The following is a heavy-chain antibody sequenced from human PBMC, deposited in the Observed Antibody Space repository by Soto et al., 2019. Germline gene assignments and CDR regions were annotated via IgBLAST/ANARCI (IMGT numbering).Heavy chain of an antibody. Sequence: EVQLVESGGGLVKPGGSLRLSCAASGFTFSSYSMNWVRQAPGKGLEWVSSISSSSSYIYYADSVKGPFTISRDNAKSSLYLQMNSLRAEATAVYYCARDTYDIWTSYYPFDYWVQGTLVTVSS. D-gene: IGHD3-9*01. CDR1: GFTFSSYS. V-gene: IGHV3-21*01. CDR2: ISSSSSYI. CDR3: ARDTYDIWTSYYPFDY. J-gene: IGHJ4*02.